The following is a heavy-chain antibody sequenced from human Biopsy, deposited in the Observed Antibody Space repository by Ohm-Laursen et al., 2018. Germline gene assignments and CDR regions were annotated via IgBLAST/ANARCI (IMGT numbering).Heavy chain of an antibody. J-gene: IGHJ2*01. V-gene: IGHV4-31*01. CDR1: GGSISSNSYY. CDR2: IYYSGTT. CDR3: ARRPYGGTRYWYFDL. Sequence: TLSLTCTVSGGSISSNSYYWGWIRQHPGKGLEWIGYIYYSGTTYYNPSLKSLVTISVDTSKNQFSLKLNSVTAADTAVYYCARRPYGGTRYWYFDLWGRGTLVTVSS. D-gene: IGHD4-23*01.